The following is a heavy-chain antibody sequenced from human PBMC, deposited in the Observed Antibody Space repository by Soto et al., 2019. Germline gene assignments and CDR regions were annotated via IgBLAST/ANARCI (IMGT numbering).Heavy chain of an antibody. Sequence: SETLSLTCTVSGGSISSYYWSWIRQPPGKGLEWIGYIYYSGSTNYNPSLKSRVTISVDTSKNQFSLKLSSVTAADTAVYYCGRGHYDSSGYYFDYWGQGTLVTVSS. J-gene: IGHJ4*02. V-gene: IGHV4-59*01. CDR3: GRGHYDSSGYYFDY. D-gene: IGHD3-22*01. CDR1: GGSISSYY. CDR2: IYYSGST.